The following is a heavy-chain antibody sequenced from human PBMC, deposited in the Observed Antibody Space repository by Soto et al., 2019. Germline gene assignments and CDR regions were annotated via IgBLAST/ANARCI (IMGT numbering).Heavy chain of an antibody. CDR2: IIPIFGTA. D-gene: IGHD3-22*01. J-gene: IGHJ6*02. CDR1: GGTFSSYA. V-gene: IGHV1-69*13. Sequence: VKVSCKASGGTFSSYAISWVRQAPGQGLEWMGGIIPIFGTANYARKFQGRVTITADESTSTAYMELSSLRSEDTAVYYCARGDYYDSSGYPRDYYYGMDVWGQGTTVTVSS. CDR3: ARGDYYDSSGYPRDYYYGMDV.